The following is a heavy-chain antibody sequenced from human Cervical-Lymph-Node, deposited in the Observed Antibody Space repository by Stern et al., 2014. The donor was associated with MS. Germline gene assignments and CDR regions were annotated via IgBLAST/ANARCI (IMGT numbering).Heavy chain of an antibody. CDR3: AKNRPGYPEGSD. J-gene: IGHJ4*02. CDR1: GFTFSKHA. CDR2: ISASGEST. Sequence: EVQLVESGGGLVQPGGARRLSCAASGFTFSKHAISWVRQAPGTRPEGVSAISASGESTSYADSVKGRFTISRDNSKNTLYLQMNSLRAEDTAKYHCAKNRPGYPEGSDWGQGALVTVSA. D-gene: IGHD6-25*01. V-gene: IGHV3-23*04.